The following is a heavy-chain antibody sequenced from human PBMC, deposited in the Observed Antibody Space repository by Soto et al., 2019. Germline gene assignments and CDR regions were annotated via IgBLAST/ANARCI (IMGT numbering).Heavy chain of an antibody. CDR3: AMSNSNDLYYHFES. Sequence: SLNLSYAASGFTFADYDIHCVRQAPGKGLEWVSGINWNSDTIGYADSVKGRFTVSRDNAKGSLLLQMSSLRAEDTAVYFCAMSNSNDLYYHFESWGQGTPVNVS. V-gene: IGHV3-9*01. CDR1: GFTFADYD. J-gene: IGHJ4*02. CDR2: INWNSDTI. D-gene: IGHD3-22*01.